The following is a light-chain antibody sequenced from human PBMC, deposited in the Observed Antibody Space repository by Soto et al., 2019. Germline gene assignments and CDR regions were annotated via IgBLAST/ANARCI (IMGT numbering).Light chain of an antibody. Sequence: EVVMTQSPATLSVSPWERATLSCRASESVSSNLAWYQQRPGQAPRLVIYGASTRATGIPARFSGGGSGTEFTLTISSLQSEDFAVYYCQQYNNWPQTFGQGTKVDIK. CDR3: QQYNNWPQT. J-gene: IGKJ1*01. V-gene: IGKV3-15*01. CDR1: ESVSSN. CDR2: GAS.